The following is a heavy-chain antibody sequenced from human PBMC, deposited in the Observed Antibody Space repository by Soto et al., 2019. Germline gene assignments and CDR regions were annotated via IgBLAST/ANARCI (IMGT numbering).Heavy chain of an antibody. CDR1: GGSISGYY. CDR2: IHYSGST. CDR3: ARGGVAARKGRWFDP. Sequence: PSETLCLTCTVSGGSISGYYRGWIRQPPGKGLEWIGYIHYSGSTNYNPSLRSRVTISVDTPKNQFSLKVNSMTAADTAIYYCARGGVAARKGRWFDPWGQGTLVTVSS. J-gene: IGHJ5*02. D-gene: IGHD6-25*01. V-gene: IGHV4-59*01.